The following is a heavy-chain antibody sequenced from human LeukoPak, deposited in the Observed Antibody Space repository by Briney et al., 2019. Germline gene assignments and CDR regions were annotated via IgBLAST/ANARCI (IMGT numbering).Heavy chain of an antibody. CDR1: GGSISSSSYC. CDR3: ARSSGHITIFGVVIINWFDP. V-gene: IGHV4-39*01. Sequence: PSETLSLTCTVSGGSISSSSYCWGWVRQPPGEGLEWIVSIYYSGSTYYNPSLKSRVAISVDTSKNQFSLKLSSVTAADTAVYYCARSSGHITIFGVVIINWFDPWGQGTLVTVSS. J-gene: IGHJ5*02. D-gene: IGHD3-3*01. CDR2: IYYSGST.